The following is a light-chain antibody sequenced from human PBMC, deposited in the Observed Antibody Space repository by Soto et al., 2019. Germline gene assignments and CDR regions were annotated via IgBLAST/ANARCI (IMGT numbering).Light chain of an antibody. CDR1: QSVSSY. CDR3: HQRSNRPIFT. Sequence: EIVLPPSPATRSLSTGERATLSYRASQSVSSYFAWYQQKPGQAPSLLIYDASNRATGIPARFSGSGCGTDFSLTIISLEPEDVAVYYCHQRSNRPIFTFGRGTKVDIK. CDR2: DAS. J-gene: IGKJ3*01. V-gene: IGKV3-11*01.